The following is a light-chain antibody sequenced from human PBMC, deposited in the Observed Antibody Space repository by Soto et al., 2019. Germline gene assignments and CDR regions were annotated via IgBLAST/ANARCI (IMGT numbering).Light chain of an antibody. J-gene: IGLJ2*01. CDR1: SSDVGGYDY. V-gene: IGLV2-14*01. CDR2: EVF. Sequence: QSVLAQPASVSGSPGQSITISCTGTSSDVGGYDYVAWYQQHPGKVPKLMIYEVFRRPSGVSNRLSGSKSGNTASLTISGLRAEDEAVYYCSSYRSGNTYAVFGGGTKVTVL. CDR3: SSYRSGNTYAV.